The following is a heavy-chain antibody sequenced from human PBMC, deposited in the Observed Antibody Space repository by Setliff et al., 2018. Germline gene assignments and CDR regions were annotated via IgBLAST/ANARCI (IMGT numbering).Heavy chain of an antibody. Sequence: GGSLRLSCAASGFTFSSYAMSWVRQAPGKGLEWVSAISGSGGSTYYADSVKGRFTISRDNSKNTLYLQMNSLRAEDTAVYYCAKGGFVGISHHRAFDIWGRGTMVTVSS. J-gene: IGHJ3*02. V-gene: IGHV3-23*01. CDR3: AKGGFVGISHHRAFDI. CDR2: ISGSGGST. D-gene: IGHD2-21*01. CDR1: GFTFSSYA.